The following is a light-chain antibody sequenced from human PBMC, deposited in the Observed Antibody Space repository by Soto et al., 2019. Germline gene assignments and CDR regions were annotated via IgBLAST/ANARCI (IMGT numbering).Light chain of an antibody. CDR3: SSYTSSSTVYV. CDR1: SSDVGGYNY. J-gene: IGLJ1*01. Sequence: QSALTQPASGSGSPGQSITISCTGTSSDVGGYNYVSWYQQHPGKAPKLMIYDVSNRPSGVSNRFSGSKSGNTASLTIPGLQAEDEADYYCSSYTSSSTVYVFGTGTRSPS. CDR2: DVS. V-gene: IGLV2-14*01.